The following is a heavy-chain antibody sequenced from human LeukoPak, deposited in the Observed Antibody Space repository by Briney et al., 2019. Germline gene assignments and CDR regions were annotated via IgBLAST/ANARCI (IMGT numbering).Heavy chain of an antibody. V-gene: IGHV4-34*01. Sequence: SETLSLTCAVYGGSFSGYYWSWIRQPPGKGLEWIGEINHSGSTNYNPSLKSRVTISVDTSKNQFSLKLSSVTAADTAVYYCARGGRKDIVVVPAAGYYFDYWGQGTLVTVSS. CDR3: ARGGRKDIVVVPAAGYYFDY. J-gene: IGHJ4*02. D-gene: IGHD2-2*01. CDR2: INHSGST. CDR1: GGSFSGYY.